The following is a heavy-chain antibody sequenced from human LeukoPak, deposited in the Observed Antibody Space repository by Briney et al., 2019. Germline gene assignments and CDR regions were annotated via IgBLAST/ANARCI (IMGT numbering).Heavy chain of an antibody. CDR1: GFTDSSNY. J-gene: IGHJ4*02. D-gene: IGHD2-2*01. V-gene: IGHV3-23*01. CDR3: AKDRRYQLLWDY. Sequence: GGSLRLSCAASGFTDSSNYMSWVRQAPGKGLEWVSAISGSGGSTYYADSVKGRFTISRDNSKNTLYLQMNSLRAEDTAVYYCAKDRRYQLLWDYWGQGTLVTVSS. CDR2: ISGSGGST.